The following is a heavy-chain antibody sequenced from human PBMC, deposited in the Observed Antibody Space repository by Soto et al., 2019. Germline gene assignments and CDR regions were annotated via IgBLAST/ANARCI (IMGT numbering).Heavy chain of an antibody. CDR1: GGSISSSSYY. J-gene: IGHJ6*02. D-gene: IGHD2-2*01. Sequence: SETLSLTCTVSGGSISSSSYYWGWIRQPPGKGLEWIGYIYYSGSTNYNPSLKSRVTISVDTSKNQFSLKLSSVTAADTAVYYCARDGGYCSSTSCSYGMDVWGQGTTVTVSS. CDR3: ARDGGYCSSTSCSYGMDV. CDR2: IYYSGST. V-gene: IGHV4-61*01.